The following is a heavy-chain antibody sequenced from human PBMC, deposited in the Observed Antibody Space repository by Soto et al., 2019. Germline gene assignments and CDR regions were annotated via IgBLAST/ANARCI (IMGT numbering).Heavy chain of an antibody. D-gene: IGHD2-8*02. J-gene: IGHJ6*02. CDR2: IIPILDIP. CDR3: ASHFTGVLVLGTSPPGGDNYGWDV. V-gene: IGHV1-69*02. Sequence: QVQLVQSGAEVKKPGSSVKVSCKASGGTFSRYTFTWVRQAPGQGLEWMGRIIPILDIPNYAQNFQGRVTITADKSTRKADMELSSLTSDDTAVYYCASHFTGVLVLGTSPPGGDNYGWDVWGQGTTVTVSS. CDR1: GGTFSRYT.